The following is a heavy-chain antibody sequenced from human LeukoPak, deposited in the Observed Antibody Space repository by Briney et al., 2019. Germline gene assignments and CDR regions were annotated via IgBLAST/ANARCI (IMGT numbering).Heavy chain of an antibody. D-gene: IGHD5-12*01. Sequence: ASVKVSCKTSGYSFSTYVIHWLRQAPGQGLEWVGWVSPNNGNTHYAQRVQGRVSMTADTPTGTASMELRSLRSDDTAVYYCARPPGRYSGYNWYFDYWGQGTLVTVSS. CDR2: VSPNNGNT. CDR1: GYSFSTYV. CDR3: ARPPGRYSGYNWYFDY. J-gene: IGHJ4*02. V-gene: IGHV1-18*04.